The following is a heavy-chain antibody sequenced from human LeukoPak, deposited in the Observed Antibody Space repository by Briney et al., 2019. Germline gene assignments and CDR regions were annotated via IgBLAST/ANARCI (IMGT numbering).Heavy chain of an antibody. D-gene: IGHD2-15*01. J-gene: IGHJ5*02. V-gene: IGHV3-74*01. CDR3: ARRVDATRWFDP. CDR2: INGGGTNT. Sequence: GGSLSLSCSAAGSIFSDYFMRCVRHAPGEGLGWVSRINGGGTNTIYAVSVKGRFTITRDNAKNTLYLQLNSLRADDTAIYYCARRVDATRWFDPWGQGTLVTVSS. CDR1: GSIFSDYF.